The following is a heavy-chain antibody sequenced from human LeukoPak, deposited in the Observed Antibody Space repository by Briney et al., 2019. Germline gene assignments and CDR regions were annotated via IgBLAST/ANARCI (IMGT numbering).Heavy chain of an antibody. D-gene: IGHD5-18*01. CDR1: AFNFSSYW. Sequence: GGSLRLSCAASAFNFSSYWMHWVRQAPGKGLVWISRINYDGTTTSYADSVKGRFTISRDNAKNTLYLQMNSLRAEDTAVYYCARATAMVTDYWGQGTLVTVSS. CDR3: ARATAMVTDY. CDR2: INYDGTTT. V-gene: IGHV3-74*01. J-gene: IGHJ4*02.